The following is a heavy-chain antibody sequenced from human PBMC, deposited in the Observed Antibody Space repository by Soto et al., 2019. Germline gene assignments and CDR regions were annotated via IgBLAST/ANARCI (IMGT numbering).Heavy chain of an antibody. D-gene: IGHD3-3*02. V-gene: IGHV3-23*01. CDR1: GFTFSNHA. CDR3: VRGLLAFFDF. CDR2: VSGGGGSS. Sequence: PXGSLRLSCAASGFTFSNHAMSWVRQAPGKGLEWVSAVSGGGGSSFYADSVKGRFTISRDNSKNTVSLQMSGLRVEDTARYYCVRGLLAFFDFWGQGTPVTVSS. J-gene: IGHJ4*02.